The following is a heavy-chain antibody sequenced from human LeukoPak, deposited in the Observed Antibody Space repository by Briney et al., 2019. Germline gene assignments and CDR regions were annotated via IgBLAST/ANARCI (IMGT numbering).Heavy chain of an antibody. CDR3: TTANWNIDY. D-gene: IGHD1/OR15-1a*01. V-gene: IGHV3-30*02. CDR2: IRYDGSNK. Sequence: PGGSLRLSCAASGFTFSSYGMHWVRQAPGKGLEWVAFIRYDGSNKYYADSVKGRFTIPRDNSKNTLYLQMNSLKTEDTAVYYCTTANWNIDYWGQGTLVTVSS. J-gene: IGHJ4*02. CDR1: GFTFSSYG.